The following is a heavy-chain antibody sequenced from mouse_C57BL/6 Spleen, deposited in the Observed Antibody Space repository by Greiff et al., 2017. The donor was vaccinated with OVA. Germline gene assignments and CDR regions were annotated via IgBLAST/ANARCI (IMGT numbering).Heavy chain of an antibody. CDR2: IYPGDGDT. CDR3: ARWTTVVAPYFDY. D-gene: IGHD1-1*01. CDR1: GYAFSSYW. V-gene: IGHV1-80*01. Sequence: VQLQQSGAELVKPGASVKISCKASGYAFSSYWMNWVKQRPGKGLEWIGQIYPGDGDTNYNGKFKGKATLTADKSSSTAYMQLSSLTSEDSAVYFCARWTTVVAPYFDYWGQGTTLTVPS. J-gene: IGHJ2*01.